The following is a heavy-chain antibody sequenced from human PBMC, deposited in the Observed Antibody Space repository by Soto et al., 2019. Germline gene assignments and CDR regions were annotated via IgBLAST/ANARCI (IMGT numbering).Heavy chain of an antibody. J-gene: IGHJ6*02. Sequence: QVQLQESGPGLVKPSETLSLTCTVSGGSVNSGSYYWSWIRQPPVKGLEWIGYIYYSGGINYNPSLKSRVTISVDTSKNQLSLKLSSVTSADTAVYYCAGPRRGMDVWGQGTTVTVSS. CDR2: IYYSGGI. CDR1: GGSVNSGSYY. V-gene: IGHV4-61*01. CDR3: AGPRRGMDV.